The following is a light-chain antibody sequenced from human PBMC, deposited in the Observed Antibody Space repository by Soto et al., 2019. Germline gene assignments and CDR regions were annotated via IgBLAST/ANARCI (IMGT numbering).Light chain of an antibody. V-gene: IGLV2-11*01. CDR1: TSDVGGYDY. CDR3: QAYDYSLTASV. J-gene: IGLJ3*02. CDR2: DVT. Sequence: QSVLTQPRSVSGSPGQSVTISCTGTTSDVGGYDYVSWYQHHPGKAPKLMIYDVTKRPSGVPDRFFGSKSGNTASLTISGLQADGEADYYCQAYDYSLTASVFGGGTKVTVL.